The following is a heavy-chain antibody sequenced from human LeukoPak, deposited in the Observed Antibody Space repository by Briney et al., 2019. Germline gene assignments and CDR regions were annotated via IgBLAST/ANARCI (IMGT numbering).Heavy chain of an antibody. V-gene: IGHV4-39*07. CDR3: ARVKVVVPAAMYWFDP. CDR2: IYYSGST. CDR1: GGSISSSSYY. D-gene: IGHD2-2*01. Sequence: SETLSLTCTVSGGSISSSSYYWGWIRQPPGKGLEWIGSIYYSGSTYYNPSLKSRVTISVDTSKNQFSLKLSSVTAADTAVYYCARVKVVVPAAMYWFDPWGQGTLVTVSS. J-gene: IGHJ5*02.